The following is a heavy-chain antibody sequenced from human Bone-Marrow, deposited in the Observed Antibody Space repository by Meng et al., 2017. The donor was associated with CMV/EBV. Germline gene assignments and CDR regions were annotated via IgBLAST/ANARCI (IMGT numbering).Heavy chain of an antibody. CDR3: ARGPATGDFDY. CDR1: GYTFTGYY. D-gene: IGHD7-27*01. Sequence: ASVKVSCKASGYTFTGYYMHWVRQAPGQGLEWMGIISPNGGSTGYAQRFLGRITMTSDTSISTAYMELSRLTSVDTAVYYCARGPATGDFDYWGQGTLVTVYS. J-gene: IGHJ4*02. CDR2: ISPNGGST. V-gene: IGHV1-46*01.